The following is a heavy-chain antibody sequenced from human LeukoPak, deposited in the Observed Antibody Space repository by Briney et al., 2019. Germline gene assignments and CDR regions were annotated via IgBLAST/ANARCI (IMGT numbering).Heavy chain of an antibody. D-gene: IGHD1-26*01. CDR2: ISAYNGNT. CDR3: ARAWRELLTPTPKNWFDP. CDR1: GYTFTSYG. Sequence: ASVKVSCKASGYTFTSYGISWVRQAPGQGLEWMGWISAYNGNTNYAQELQGRVTMTTDTSTSTAYMELRSLRSDDTAVYYCARAWRELLTPTPKNWFDPWGQGTLVTVSS. J-gene: IGHJ5*02. V-gene: IGHV1-18*01.